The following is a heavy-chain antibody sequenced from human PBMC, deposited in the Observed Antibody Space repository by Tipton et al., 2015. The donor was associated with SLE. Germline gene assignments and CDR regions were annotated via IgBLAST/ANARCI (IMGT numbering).Heavy chain of an antibody. D-gene: IGHD3-22*01. CDR3: ARVGENYYDSSGYYYY. J-gene: IGHJ4*02. Sequence: LRLSCTVSGGSISSSSYYWSWIRQPPGKGLEWIGYIYYSGSTNYNPSLKSRVTISVDTSKNQFSLKLSSVTAADTAVYYCARVGENYYDSSGYYYYWGQGTLVTVSS. CDR1: GGSISSSSYY. V-gene: IGHV4-61*01. CDR2: IYYSGST.